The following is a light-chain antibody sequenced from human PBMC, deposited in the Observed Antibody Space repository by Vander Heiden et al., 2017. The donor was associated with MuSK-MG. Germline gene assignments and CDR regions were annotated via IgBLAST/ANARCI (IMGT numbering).Light chain of an antibody. CDR1: QSVLSNNKNY. J-gene: IGKJ5*01. CDR2: SAS. CDR3: QQAYCAPIT. Sequence: DIVMTQSPDSLAVSLGERATINCKSSQSVLSNNKNYLSWYQQRPGQPPKVLMSSASARESGVPDRFHGRGSGTDFNLTIRSLQAEDVAVYYCQQAYCAPITFGQGTQVEI. V-gene: IGKV4-1*01.